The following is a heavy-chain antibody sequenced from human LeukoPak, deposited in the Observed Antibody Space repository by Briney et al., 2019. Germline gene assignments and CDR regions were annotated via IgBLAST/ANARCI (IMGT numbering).Heavy chain of an antibody. Sequence: ASVKVSCKASGYTFTSYGISWVRQAPGQGLEWMGWISAYNGNTNYAQKLQGRVTMTTDTYTSTDYMELRSLRSDDTAVYYCARVSEVELVIDYWGQGTLVTVSS. D-gene: IGHD6-6*01. CDR3: ARVSEVELVIDY. CDR1: GYTFTSYG. CDR2: ISAYNGNT. V-gene: IGHV1-18*01. J-gene: IGHJ4*02.